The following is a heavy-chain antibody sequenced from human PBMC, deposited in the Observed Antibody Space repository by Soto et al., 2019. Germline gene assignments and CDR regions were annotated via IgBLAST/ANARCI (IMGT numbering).Heavy chain of an antibody. CDR1: GGSVSSGSYY. Sequence: SETLSLTCTVSGGSVSSGSYYWTWIRQSPGKGLEWMGYILSTGSTDYNPSLKSRVTVSVDTSKNEFSLKLRSVTAADTAVYYCARRRIAAAQYYFDYWGQGRLVTVSS. CDR2: ILSTGST. D-gene: IGHD6-13*01. V-gene: IGHV4-61*01. J-gene: IGHJ4*02. CDR3: ARRRIAAAQYYFDY.